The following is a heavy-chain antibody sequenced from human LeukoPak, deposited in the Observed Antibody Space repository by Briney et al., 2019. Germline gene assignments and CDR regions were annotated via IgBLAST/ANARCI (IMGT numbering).Heavy chain of an antibody. Sequence: GGSLRLSCAASGFTFSSYEMNWVRQAPGKGLEWVSYISSSGSTIYYADSVKGRFTISRDNSKNTLYLQMNSLRAEDTAVYYCARVTWKIKSDTYYYDSSGYYNWFDPWGQGTLVTVSS. J-gene: IGHJ5*02. CDR2: ISSSGSTI. CDR1: GFTFSSYE. V-gene: IGHV3-48*03. D-gene: IGHD3-22*01. CDR3: ARVTWKIKSDTYYYDSSGYYNWFDP.